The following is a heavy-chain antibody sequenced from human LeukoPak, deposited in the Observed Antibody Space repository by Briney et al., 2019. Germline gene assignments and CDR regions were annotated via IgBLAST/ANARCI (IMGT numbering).Heavy chain of an antibody. D-gene: IGHD4-23*01. CDR1: GFTLSNAW. Sequence: SGGSLRLSCAASGFTLSNAWMSWVRQAPGKGLEWVGYIYHTGDTFYNPSLKSRVTISLDTSQNQFSLKMTSVTGADTAMYYCGKVGGNSNSWGQGTLVTVSS. CDR2: IYHTGDT. J-gene: IGHJ5*02. V-gene: IGHV4-59*06. CDR3: GKVGGNSNS.